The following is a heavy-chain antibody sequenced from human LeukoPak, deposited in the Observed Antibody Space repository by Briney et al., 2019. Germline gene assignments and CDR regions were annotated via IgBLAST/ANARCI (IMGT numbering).Heavy chain of an antibody. Sequence: SETLSLTCAVYGGSFSGYYWSWIRQPPGKGLEWIGEINHSGSTNYNPSLKSRVTISVDTSKNQFSLKLSSVTAADTAVYYCARGLIENYEWELSYDYWGQGTLVTVSS. D-gene: IGHD1-26*01. CDR2: INHSGST. J-gene: IGHJ4*02. CDR3: ARGLIENYEWELSYDY. V-gene: IGHV4-34*01. CDR1: GGSFSGYY.